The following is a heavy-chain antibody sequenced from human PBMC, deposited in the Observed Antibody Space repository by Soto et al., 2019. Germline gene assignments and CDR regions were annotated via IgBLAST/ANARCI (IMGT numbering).Heavy chain of an antibody. CDR2: ISSSSSTI. J-gene: IGHJ6*03. Sequence: GGSLRLSCAASGFTFSSYSMNWVRQAPGKGLEWVSYISSSSSTIYYADSVKGRFTISRDNAKNSLYLQMNSLRAEDTAVYYCARDMESPTTTCMDVWGKGTTVTVSS. V-gene: IGHV3-48*01. CDR1: GFTFSSYS. D-gene: IGHD1-26*01. CDR3: ARDMESPTTTCMDV.